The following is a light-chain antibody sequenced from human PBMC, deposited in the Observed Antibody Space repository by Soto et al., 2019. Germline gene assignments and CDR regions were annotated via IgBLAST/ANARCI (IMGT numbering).Light chain of an antibody. V-gene: IGLV2-8*01. J-gene: IGLJ2*01. CDR2: EVS. CDR3: TSYAGSNNWI. CDR1: SGDVGTYKY. Sequence: QSALTQPPSASGSPGQSVTISCTGTSGDVGTYKYVSWYQQHPGQAPKFIIYEVSKRPSGVPDRFSGSKSGNTASLTVSGLQAEDEADSYCTSYAGSNNWIFGGGTKLTVL.